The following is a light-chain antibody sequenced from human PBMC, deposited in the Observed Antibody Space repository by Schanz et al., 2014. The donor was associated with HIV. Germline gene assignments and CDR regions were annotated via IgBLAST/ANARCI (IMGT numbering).Light chain of an antibody. V-gene: IGKV3-15*01. CDR2: AAD. J-gene: IGKJ1*01. Sequence: EVVMTQSPGTLSVSPGERATLSCRASQSVRTKVAWYQQKPGQAPRLLIYAADTRATGIPARFSGSGSGTEFTLTISSLQSEDFAVYYCQQYNTWPRTFGQGTKVELK. CDR3: QQYNTWPRT. CDR1: QSVRTK.